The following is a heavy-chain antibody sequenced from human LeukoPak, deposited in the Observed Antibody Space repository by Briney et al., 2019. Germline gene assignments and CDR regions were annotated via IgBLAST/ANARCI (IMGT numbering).Heavy chain of an antibody. Sequence: GGSLRLPCAASGFTFSNYAIHWVRQAPGKGLEWVAVISRDGSDKYYADSVRGRFTISRDNSKNTLYLQMNSLRAEDTAVYYCARARCSSTSCPFDSWGQGTLVTVSS. V-gene: IGHV3-30*04. CDR1: GFTFSNYA. D-gene: IGHD2-2*01. J-gene: IGHJ4*02. CDR2: ISRDGSDK. CDR3: ARARCSSTSCPFDS.